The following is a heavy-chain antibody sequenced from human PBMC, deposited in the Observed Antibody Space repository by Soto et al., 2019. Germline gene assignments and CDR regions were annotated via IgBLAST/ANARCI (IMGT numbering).Heavy chain of an antibody. J-gene: IGHJ6*02. CDR3: ARDWTDSGYDWGVYYYYGMDV. V-gene: IGHV4-4*07. CDR1: GGSISSYY. CDR2: IYTSGST. Sequence: SETLSLTCTVSGGSISSYYWSWIRQPAGKGLEWIGRIYTSGSTNYSPSLKSRVTMSVDTSKNQFSLKLSSVTAADTAVYYCARDWTDSGYDWGVYYYYGMDVWGQGTTVTVSS. D-gene: IGHD5-12*01.